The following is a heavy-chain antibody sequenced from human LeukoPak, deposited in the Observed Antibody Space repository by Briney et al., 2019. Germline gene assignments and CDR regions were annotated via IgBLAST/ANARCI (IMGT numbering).Heavy chain of an antibody. CDR2: IIPIFGTA. Sequence: ASVKVSCKASGGTFSSYAISWVRQAPGQGLEWMGEIIPIFGTANCAQKFQGRVTITADKSTSTAYMELSSLRSEDTAVYYCARDNGGLMVPTQFDYRGQGTLVTVSS. CDR1: GGTFSSYA. V-gene: IGHV1-69*06. J-gene: IGHJ4*02. CDR3: ARDNGGLMVPTQFDY. D-gene: IGHD2-8*01.